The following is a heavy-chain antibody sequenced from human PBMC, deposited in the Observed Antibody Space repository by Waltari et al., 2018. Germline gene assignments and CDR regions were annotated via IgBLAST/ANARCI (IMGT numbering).Heavy chain of an antibody. J-gene: IGHJ4*02. CDR1: GFTFSSYA. Sequence: EVQLLESGGGLVQPGGSLRLSCAASGFTFSSYAMSWVRQAPGTGLEWVSAISGSGGSTYYADSVKGRFTISRDNSKNTLYLQMNSLRAEDTAVYYCAKDLYCSSTSCYESGYRTLDYWGQGTLVTVSS. V-gene: IGHV3-23*01. CDR3: AKDLYCSSTSCYESGYRTLDY. CDR2: ISGSGGST. D-gene: IGHD2-2*01.